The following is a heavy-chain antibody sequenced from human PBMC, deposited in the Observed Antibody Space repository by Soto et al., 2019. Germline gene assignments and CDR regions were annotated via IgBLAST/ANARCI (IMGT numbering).Heavy chain of an antibody. V-gene: IGHV3-23*01. D-gene: IGHD1-26*01. Sequence: GGSLRLSCAASGFSFRTYTMSWVRQAPGKGLEWLSVISGSGGSPSYADSVQGRFVISRDNARNTLYLHMNSLRAEDTAMYHCAKARCTTTDCYVPDYWGRGTLVTVSS. CDR1: GFSFRTYT. CDR2: ISGSGGSP. J-gene: IGHJ4*02. CDR3: AKARCTTTDCYVPDY.